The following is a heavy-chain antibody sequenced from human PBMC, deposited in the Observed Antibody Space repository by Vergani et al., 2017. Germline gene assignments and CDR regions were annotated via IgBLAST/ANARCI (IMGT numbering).Heavy chain of an antibody. CDR3: AGDSSMVGTNWFDP. Sequence: QVQLQESGPGLVKPSETLSLTCTVSGGPISSYYWSWIRQPPGKGLEWIGYIYYSGSTNYHPSLKCRVTISVDTSKNQFSLKLSSVTAADTAVYYCAGDSSMVGTNWFDPWGQGTLVTVSS. J-gene: IGHJ5*02. D-gene: IGHD2-21*02. CDR1: GGPISSYY. CDR2: IYYSGST. V-gene: IGHV4-59*01.